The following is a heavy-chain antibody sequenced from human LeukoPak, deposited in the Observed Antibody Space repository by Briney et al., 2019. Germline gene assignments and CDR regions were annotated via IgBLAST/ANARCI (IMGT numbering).Heavy chain of an antibody. CDR2: ISGSGGST. CDR3: AKGVRGGEY. J-gene: IGHJ4*02. Sequence: PGGSLRLSCPASGFTFSSYAMSWVRQAPGKGLEGVSAISGSGGSTYYADSVNGRFTISRDNSKNTLYLQMNSLRAEDTAVYYCAKGVRGGEYWGQGTLVTVSS. CDR1: GFTFSSYA. D-gene: IGHD2-15*01. V-gene: IGHV3-23*01.